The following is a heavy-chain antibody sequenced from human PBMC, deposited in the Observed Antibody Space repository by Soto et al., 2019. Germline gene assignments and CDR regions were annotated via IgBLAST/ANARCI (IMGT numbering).Heavy chain of an antibody. CDR3: ALTVYYDILTGYYFGPDY. CDR2: IYYSGST. CDR1: GGSISSSSYY. Sequence: PSETLSLTCTVSGGSISSSSYYWGWIRQPPGKGLEWIGSIYYSGSTYYNPSLKSRVTISVDTSKNQFSLKLSSVTAADTAVYYCALTVYYDILTGYYFGPDYWGQGTLVTVSS. D-gene: IGHD3-9*01. J-gene: IGHJ4*02. V-gene: IGHV4-39*01.